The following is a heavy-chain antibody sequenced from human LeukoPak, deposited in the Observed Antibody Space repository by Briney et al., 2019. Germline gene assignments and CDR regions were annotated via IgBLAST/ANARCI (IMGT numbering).Heavy chain of an antibody. D-gene: IGHD2-15*01. V-gene: IGHV4-61*05. J-gene: IGHJ3*02. CDR1: GGSINSALYY. Sequence: PSETLSLTCTVSGGSINSALYYWAWIRQTPEQQLEWIGSVSHDGITKYNPSLKSRVTISVDTSKNQFSLKLSSVTAADTAVYYCARHRSCSGGSCYSNARDAFDIWGQGTMVTVSS. CDR2: VSHDGIT. CDR3: ARHRSCSGGSCYSNARDAFDI.